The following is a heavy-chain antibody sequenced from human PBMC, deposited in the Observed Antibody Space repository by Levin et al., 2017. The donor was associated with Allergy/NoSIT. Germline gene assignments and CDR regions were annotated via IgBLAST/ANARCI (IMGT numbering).Heavy chain of an antibody. CDR3: AGRYGGSRAAFDY. D-gene: IGHD1-26*01. V-gene: IGHV3-53*01. CDR2: IYSGGST. Sequence: GESLKISCAASGFTVSGNYVSWVRQAPGKGLEWVSVIYSGGSTYYADSVKGRFTISRDNSKNTLYLQMNSLRAEDTAVYYCAGRYGGSRAAFDYWGQGTLVTVSS. J-gene: IGHJ4*02. CDR1: GFTVSGNY.